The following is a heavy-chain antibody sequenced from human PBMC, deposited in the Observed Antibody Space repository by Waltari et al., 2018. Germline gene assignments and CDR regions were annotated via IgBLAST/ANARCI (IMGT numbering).Heavy chain of an antibody. CDR2: IDYDGGEK. J-gene: IGHJ4*02. CDR1: W. CDR3: ATFRWFGY. V-gene: IGHV3-7*03. Sequence: WLSGVRPASGRGLGWVVNIDYDGGEKHYGDSGGGRFTISRDNAMNTVYLQMSSLRAEDTAVFYCATFRWFGYWGQGTQVTVSS.